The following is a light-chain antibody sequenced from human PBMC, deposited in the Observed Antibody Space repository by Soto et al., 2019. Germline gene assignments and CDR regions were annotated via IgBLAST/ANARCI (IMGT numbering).Light chain of an antibody. CDR2: DAS. Sequence: DIQMTQSPSTLSASVGDRVTITCRASQSIRSSLAWFQQKSGKAPKVLIYDASTLQSGVPSRFSGSQSGTEFTLTISSLQPDDSATYYCQWYNSYFVQGTRLEIK. V-gene: IGKV1-5*01. J-gene: IGKJ2*01. CDR1: QSIRSS. CDR3: QWYNSY.